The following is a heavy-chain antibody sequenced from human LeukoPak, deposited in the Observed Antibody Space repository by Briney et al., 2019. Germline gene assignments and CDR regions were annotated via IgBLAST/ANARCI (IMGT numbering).Heavy chain of an antibody. J-gene: IGHJ3*02. D-gene: IGHD5-24*01. CDR1: GGSISTYY. CDR2: TYYSGST. Sequence: PSETLSLPCTVSGGSISTYYWSWIRQPPGKGLEWIGYTYYSGSTNYNPSLKSRVTISVDTSKNQFSLKLSSVTAADTAVYYCARVRWLQLDAFDIWGQGTMVTVSS. CDR3: ARVRWLQLDAFDI. V-gene: IGHV4-59*01.